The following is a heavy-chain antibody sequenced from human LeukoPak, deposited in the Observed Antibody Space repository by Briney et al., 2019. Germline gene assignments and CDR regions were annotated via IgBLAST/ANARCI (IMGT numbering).Heavy chain of an antibody. CDR2: TNSGGTST. V-gene: IGHV3-23*01. D-gene: IGHD2-8*01. Sequence: PGGSLRLSCATSGFPVSDFSMSWVRQAPGKGLEWISTTNSGGTSTYYAESVKGRFTISRDNSKNTLYLQMSSLRVEDTAVYYCAKQSYARSLGEGGPGTLVSVSS. J-gene: IGHJ4*02. CDR1: GFPVSDFS. CDR3: AKQSYARSLGE.